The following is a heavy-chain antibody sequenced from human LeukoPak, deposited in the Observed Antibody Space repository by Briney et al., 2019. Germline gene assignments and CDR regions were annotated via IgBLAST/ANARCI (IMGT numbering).Heavy chain of an antibody. Sequence: GASVKVSCKASGYIFTGYWIHWVRQAPGQGLEWMGFISPNSGNTNYAQKFQGRVTMTRDTSINTAYMELNGLTGDDTAVYYCAREMRPATTTLVAYWGQGTLVTVSS. V-gene: IGHV1-2*02. CDR3: AREMRPATTTLVAY. J-gene: IGHJ4*02. CDR1: GYIFTGYW. CDR2: ISPNSGNT. D-gene: IGHD1-1*01.